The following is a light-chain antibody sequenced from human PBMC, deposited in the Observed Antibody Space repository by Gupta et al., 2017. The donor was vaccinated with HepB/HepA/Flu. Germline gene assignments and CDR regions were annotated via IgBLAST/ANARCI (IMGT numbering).Light chain of an antibody. CDR1: NSNIGSNT. CDR2: GSD. CDR3: AAWDDRRNGVV. J-gene: IGLJ2*01. V-gene: IGLV1-44*01. Sequence: QSVLTQPPSASGTPGQRVTISCSGSNSNIGSNTVTWYLQVPGTAPKLLIYGSDHRPSGVPDRFSGSKSGTSASLAISGLQAEDETEYYCAAWDDRRNGVVFGGGTKLTVL.